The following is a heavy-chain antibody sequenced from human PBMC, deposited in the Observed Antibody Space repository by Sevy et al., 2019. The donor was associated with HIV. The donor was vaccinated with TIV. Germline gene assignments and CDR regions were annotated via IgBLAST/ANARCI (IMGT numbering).Heavy chain of an antibody. J-gene: IGHJ6*02. V-gene: IGHV3-33*01. D-gene: IGHD1-26*01. Sequence: GGSLRLSCAASGFAFSTYGLYWVRQAPGKGLEWGAVIWFDGSEKYYADSVKGRFTISRDNSKNTLYLQMNSLTAADTAVYCARGQGDDYNYGLDVWGQGTTVTVSS. CDR3: ARGQGDDYNYGLDV. CDR2: IWFDGSEK. CDR1: GFAFSTYG.